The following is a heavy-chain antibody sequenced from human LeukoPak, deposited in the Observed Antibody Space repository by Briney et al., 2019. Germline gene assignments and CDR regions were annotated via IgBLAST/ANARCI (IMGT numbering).Heavy chain of an antibody. CDR1: GITLSSYG. Sequence: PGGSLRLSCSVSGITLSSYGMSWVRQAPGKGLEWVAGISGSAGGTIYAASVKGRFTISRDNPKNTLYLQMNSLRAADTAVYFCAKRGIVIRAVIIVGFHKEAYYFDDWGQGALVTVSS. CDR2: ISGSAGGT. CDR3: AKRGIVIRAVIIVGFHKEAYYFDD. J-gene: IGHJ4*02. V-gene: IGHV3-23*01. D-gene: IGHD3-10*01.